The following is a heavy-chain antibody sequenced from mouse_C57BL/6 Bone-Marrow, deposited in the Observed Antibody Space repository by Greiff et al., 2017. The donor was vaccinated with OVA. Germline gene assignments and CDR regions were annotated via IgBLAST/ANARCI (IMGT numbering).Heavy chain of an antibody. CDR2: IDPNSGGT. J-gene: IGHJ2*01. CDR1: GYTFTSYW. CDR3: SLSQLFFDY. D-gene: IGHD3-1*01. Sequence: VQLQQPGAELVKPGASVKLSCKASGYTFTSYWLHWVKQRTGRGLEWIGRIDPNSGGTKYNEKFKSKATLTVDKPSSTAYMQLSSLTSADSAVYYWSLSQLFFDYWGQGTTLTVSS. V-gene: IGHV1-72*01.